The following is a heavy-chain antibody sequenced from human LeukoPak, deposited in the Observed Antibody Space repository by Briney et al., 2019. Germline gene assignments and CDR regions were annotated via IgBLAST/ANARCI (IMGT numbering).Heavy chain of an antibody. D-gene: IGHD3-9*01. CDR3: ANDMLTSFVY. CDR1: GFTFSSYA. V-gene: IGHV3-30*04. J-gene: IGHJ4*02. CDR2: ISYNGSNN. Sequence: PAGSLRLSCAASGFTFSSYAMHWVRQAPGKGLEWVAVISYNGSNNYYADPVKGRFTISRDNYKQMLYLQMTSLSADDTVVYYCANDMLTSFVYWGQGTLVTVSS.